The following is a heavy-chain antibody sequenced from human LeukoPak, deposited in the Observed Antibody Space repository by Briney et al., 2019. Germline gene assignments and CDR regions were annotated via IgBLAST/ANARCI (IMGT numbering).Heavy chain of an antibody. CDR1: GFTFDDYG. CDR2: INWNGGST. CDR3: ARGGWFGELLFDY. V-gene: IGHV3-20*04. Sequence: GGSLTLSCAASGFTFDDYGMSWVRQAPGKGLEWVSGINWNGGSTGYADSVKGRFTIPRDNAKNSLYLQMNSLRAEDTALYYCARGGWFGELLFDYWGQGTLVTVSS. D-gene: IGHD3-10*01. J-gene: IGHJ4*02.